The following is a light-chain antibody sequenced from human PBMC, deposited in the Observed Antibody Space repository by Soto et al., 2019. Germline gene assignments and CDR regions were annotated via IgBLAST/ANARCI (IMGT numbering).Light chain of an antibody. CDR1: SCNIGAGYD. J-gene: IGLJ2*01. V-gene: IGLV1-40*01. CDR3: QSYDRGLSGSVV. Sequence: QSVLTQPPSVSGAPGQRVTISCTGSSCNIGAGYDVHWYQQLPGTAPKLLIYGNSNRPSGVPDRFSGSKSGTSASLAITGLQAEDEADYYCQSYDRGLSGSVVFGGGTQLTVL. CDR2: GNS.